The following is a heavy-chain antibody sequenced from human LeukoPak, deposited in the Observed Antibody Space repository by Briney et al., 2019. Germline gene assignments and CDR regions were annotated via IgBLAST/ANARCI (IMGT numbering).Heavy chain of an antibody. J-gene: IGHJ6*02. D-gene: IGHD1-26*01. CDR2: IRYDGSNE. CDR1: GFTFSSYG. CDR3: ARANLDSGYYGMDV. Sequence: GGSLRLSCAASGFTFSSYGMHWVRQAPGKGLEWVAFIRYDGSNEYYADSVKGRFTISRDNSKNTLYLQMNSLRAEDTAVYYCARANLDSGYYGMDVWGQGTTVTVSS. V-gene: IGHV3-30*02.